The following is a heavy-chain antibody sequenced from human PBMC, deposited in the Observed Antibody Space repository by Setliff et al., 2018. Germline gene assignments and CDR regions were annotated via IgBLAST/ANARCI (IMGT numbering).Heavy chain of an antibody. CDR1: GGSISTYY. V-gene: IGHV4-34*01. CDR2: INHSGST. D-gene: IGHD2-8*02. CDR3: TVYNTGSSKDHY. Sequence: SETLSLTCTVSGGSISTYYWIWIRQPPGKGLEWIGEINHSGSTNYNPSLKSRVTISVDTSKNQFSLKLSSVTAADTALYYCTVYNTGSSKDHYWGQGTPVTVS. J-gene: IGHJ4*02.